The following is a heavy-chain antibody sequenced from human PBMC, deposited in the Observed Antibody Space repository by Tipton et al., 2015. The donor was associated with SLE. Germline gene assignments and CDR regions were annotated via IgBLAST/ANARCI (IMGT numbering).Heavy chain of an antibody. CDR3: ARAEEITIFGVVITRDYYGMDV. Sequence: GSLRLSCAASGFTFSSYSMNWVRQAPGKGLEWVSSISSSSSYIYYADSVKGRFAISRDNAKNSLYLQMNSLRAEDTAVYYCARAEEITIFGVVITRDYYGMDVWGQGTTVTVSS. D-gene: IGHD3-3*01. J-gene: IGHJ6*02. CDR2: ISSSSSYI. CDR1: GFTFSSYS. V-gene: IGHV3-21*01.